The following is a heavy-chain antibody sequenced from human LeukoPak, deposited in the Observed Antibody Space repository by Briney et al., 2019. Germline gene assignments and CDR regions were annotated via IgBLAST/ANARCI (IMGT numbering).Heavy chain of an antibody. CDR2: ISGSGGST. D-gene: IGHD2-15*01. J-gene: IGHJ3*02. V-gene: IGHV3-23*01. CDR1: GFAFSNYV. Sequence: GGSLRLSCAASGFAFSNYVMSWVRQAPGKGPEGVSAISGSGGSTFYADSVQGRLTISRDNSKNTLYLQLNSLRVEDTAVYYCARDKIVVVVSTTLPDMWGQGTMVTVSS. CDR3: ARDKIVVVVSTTLPDM.